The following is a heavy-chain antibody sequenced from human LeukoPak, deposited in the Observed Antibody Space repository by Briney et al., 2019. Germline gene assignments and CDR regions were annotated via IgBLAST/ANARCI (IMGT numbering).Heavy chain of an antibody. CDR1: GGTFSSYA. V-gene: IGHV1-69*13. CDR2: IIPIFGTA. CDR3: ARAGGYCSSTSCSFDY. Sequence: ASVNVSCKASGGTFSSYAISWVRQAPGQGLEWMGGIIPIFGTANYAQKFQGRVTITADESTSTAYMELSSLRSEDTAVYYCARAGGYCSSTSCSFDYWGQGTLVTVSS. D-gene: IGHD2-2*01. J-gene: IGHJ4*02.